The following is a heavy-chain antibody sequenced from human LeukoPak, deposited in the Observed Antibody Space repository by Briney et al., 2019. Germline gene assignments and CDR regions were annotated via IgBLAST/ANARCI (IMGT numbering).Heavy chain of an antibody. V-gene: IGHV3-66*02. D-gene: IGHD6-6*01. Sequence: PGGSLGLSCAASGFTVSSNYMSWVRQAPGKGLEWVSVIYSGGSTYYADSVKGRFTISRDNSKNTLYLQMNSLRAEDTAVYYCARDPASIWGFDYWGQGTLVTVSS. CDR3: ARDPASIWGFDY. CDR2: IYSGGST. J-gene: IGHJ4*02. CDR1: GFTVSSNY.